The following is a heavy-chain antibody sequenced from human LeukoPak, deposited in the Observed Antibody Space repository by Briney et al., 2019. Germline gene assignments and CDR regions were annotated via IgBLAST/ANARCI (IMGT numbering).Heavy chain of an antibody. CDR2: ICCGGSNK. CDR1: GFTVSSYY. J-gene: IGHJ6*03. Sequence: GGSLRLSCAASGFTVSSYYMHWVRQAPGKGLEWVAFICCGGSNKYYADSVKGRFTISRDNSKNTLYLQMNSLRAEDTAVYYCAKVEYSSGWSYYYYYYMDVWGKGTTVTVSS. CDR3: AKVEYSSGWSYYYYYYMDV. D-gene: IGHD6-19*01. V-gene: IGHV3-30*02.